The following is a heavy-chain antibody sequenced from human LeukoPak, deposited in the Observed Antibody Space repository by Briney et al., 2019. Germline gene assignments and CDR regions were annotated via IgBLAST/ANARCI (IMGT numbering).Heavy chain of an antibody. J-gene: IGHJ4*02. Sequence: ASVKVSCKASGHTFTSYAMNWVRQAPGQGLEWMGWINTNTGNPTYAQGFTGRFVFSLDTSVSTAYLQISSLKAEDTAVYYCARVVGCGGDCYSGISDYWGQGTLVTVSS. CDR3: ARVVGCGGDCYSGISDY. CDR1: GHTFTSYA. V-gene: IGHV7-4-1*02. CDR2: INTNTGNP. D-gene: IGHD2-21*02.